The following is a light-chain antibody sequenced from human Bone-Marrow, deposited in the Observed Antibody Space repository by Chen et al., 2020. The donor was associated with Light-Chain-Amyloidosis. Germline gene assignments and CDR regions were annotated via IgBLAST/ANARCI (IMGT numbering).Light chain of an antibody. CDR2: DDS. Sequence: SYVQTQQSSVSVAQGQTATIACGGNNIGSTSVHWYQQTPGQAPLLVVYDDSDRPSGIPERLSGYNSGNTATLTISRVEAGDDADYYCQVWDRSSERPVFGGGTKLTVL. CDR1: NIGSTS. V-gene: IGLV3-21*02. CDR3: QVWDRSSERPV. J-gene: IGLJ3*02.